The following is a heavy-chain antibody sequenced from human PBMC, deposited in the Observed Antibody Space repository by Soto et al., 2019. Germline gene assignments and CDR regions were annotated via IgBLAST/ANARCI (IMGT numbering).Heavy chain of an antibody. J-gene: IGHJ4*02. CDR3: ARDYGDYVTRYYFDY. CDR2: IWYDGSNK. CDR1: GFTFSSYG. D-gene: IGHD4-17*01. Sequence: QVQLVESGGGVVQPGRSLRLSCAASGFTFSSYGMHWVRQAPGKGLEWVAVIWYDGSNKYYADSVKGRFNISRDNSKNTLYLQMNSLRAEDTTVYYCARDYGDYVTRYYFDYWGQGTLVTVSS. V-gene: IGHV3-33*01.